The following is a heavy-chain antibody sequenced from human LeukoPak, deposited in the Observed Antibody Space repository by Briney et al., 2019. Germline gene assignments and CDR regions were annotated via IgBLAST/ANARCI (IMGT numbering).Heavy chain of an antibody. J-gene: IGHJ4*02. D-gene: IGHD6-19*01. Sequence: PSETLSLTCTVSGGSISSSSYYWGWIRQPPGKGLEWIGSIYYSGSTYYNPSLKSRVTISVDTSKNQFSLKLSSVTAADTAVYYCARAGGYIAVADFDYWGQGTLVTVSS. CDR1: GGSISSSSYY. V-gene: IGHV4-39*07. CDR3: ARAGGYIAVADFDY. CDR2: IYYSGST.